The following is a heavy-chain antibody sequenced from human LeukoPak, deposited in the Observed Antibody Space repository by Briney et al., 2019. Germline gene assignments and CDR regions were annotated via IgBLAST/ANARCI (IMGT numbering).Heavy chain of an antibody. V-gene: IGHV4-39*01. Sequence: SGTLSLTCTVSGGSISSSSYYWGWIRQPPGKGLEWIGSIYYSGSTYYNPSLKSRVTISVDTSKNQFSLKLSSVTAADTAVYYCARSPLIAARPIGANWFDPWGQGTLVTVSS. D-gene: IGHD6-6*01. J-gene: IGHJ5*02. CDR3: ARSPLIAARPIGANWFDP. CDR2: IYYSGST. CDR1: GGSISSSSYY.